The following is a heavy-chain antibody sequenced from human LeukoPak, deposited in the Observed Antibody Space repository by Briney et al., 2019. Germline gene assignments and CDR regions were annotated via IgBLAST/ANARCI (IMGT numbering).Heavy chain of an antibody. D-gene: IGHD6-6*01. V-gene: IGHV6-1*01. Sequence: SQTLSLTCAISGDSVSSNRAAWNWIRQSPSRGLEWLGRTYYRSKWYNDYAVSVESRITINPDTSRNQFSLQLNSVTPEDTAVYYCTRRGPAGSSSSGMDVWGQGTTVTVSS. CDR3: TRRGPAGSSSSGMDV. CDR1: GDSVSSNRAA. J-gene: IGHJ6*02. CDR2: TYYRSKWYN.